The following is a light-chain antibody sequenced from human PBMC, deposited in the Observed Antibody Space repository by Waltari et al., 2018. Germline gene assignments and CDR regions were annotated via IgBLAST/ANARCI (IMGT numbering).Light chain of an antibody. J-gene: IGLJ3*02. CDR3: ALYLGSGFSWV. Sequence: QTVVTQEPSFSVSPGGTVTLTCGLSSGSVSTSYFVSWYQQTPGQAPRALIYSTNSRSSAVPARFSGSILVNKAALTITGSQSDDESDYYCALYLGSGFSWVFGGGTKLTVL. CDR2: STN. V-gene: IGLV8-61*01. CDR1: SGSVSTSYF.